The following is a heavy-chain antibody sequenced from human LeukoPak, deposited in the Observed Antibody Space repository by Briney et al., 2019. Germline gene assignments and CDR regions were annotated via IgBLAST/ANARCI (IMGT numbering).Heavy chain of an antibody. CDR3: ARGERLVDTATTDAFDI. J-gene: IGHJ3*02. Sequence: GGSLRLSCAASGFTFSSYTRNWFRQAPGKGLEWVSSIRRGSSYIYYADSVKGRFTISRDNAKNSLSLLMNSLRAEDTAVYYCARGERLVDTATTDAFDIWGQGTMVTVSS. CDR2: IRRGSSYI. V-gene: IGHV3-21*01. CDR1: GFTFSSYT. D-gene: IGHD5-18*01.